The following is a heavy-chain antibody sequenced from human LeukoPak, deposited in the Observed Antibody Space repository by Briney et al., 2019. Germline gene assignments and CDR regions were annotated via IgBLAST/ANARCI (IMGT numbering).Heavy chain of an antibody. CDR3: ARSGMDYYDSSGYYVY. V-gene: IGHV4-34*01. CDR2: INHSGST. Sequence: PSETLSLTCAVYGGSFSGYHWSWIRQPPGKGLEWIGEINHSGSTNYNPSLKSRVTISVDTSKNQFSLKLSSVTAADTAVYYCARSGMDYYDSSGYYVYWGQGTLVTVSS. D-gene: IGHD3-22*01. J-gene: IGHJ4*02. CDR1: GGSFSGYH.